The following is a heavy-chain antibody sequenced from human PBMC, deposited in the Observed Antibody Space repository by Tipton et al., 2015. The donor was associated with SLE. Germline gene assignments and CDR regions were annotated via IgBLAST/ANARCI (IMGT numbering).Heavy chain of an antibody. CDR3: AREVTAAAAPSFDY. J-gene: IGHJ4*02. D-gene: IGHD2-21*02. V-gene: IGHV1-2*04. Sequence: QSGAEVKKPGASVKVSCKASGYTFTGYYMHWVRQAPGQGLEWMGWINPNSGGTNYAQKFQGWVTMTRDTSISTAYMELSRLRSDDTAVYYCAREVTAAAAPSFDYWGQGTLVTVSS. CDR2: INPNSGGT. CDR1: GYTFTGYY.